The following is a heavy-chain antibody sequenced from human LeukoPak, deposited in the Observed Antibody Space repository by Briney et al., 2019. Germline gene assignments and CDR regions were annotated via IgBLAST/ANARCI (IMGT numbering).Heavy chain of an antibody. V-gene: IGHV1-18*01. D-gene: IGHD1-26*01. CDR2: ISAYNGNT. J-gene: IGHJ6*03. CDR3: ARDGRWELPRPGDCYYYYMDV. Sequence: ASVKVSCKASGYTFTSYGISWVRQAPGQGLEWMGWISAYNGNTNYAQKLQGRVTMTTDTSTSTAYMELRSLRSDDTAVYYCARDGRWELPRPGDCYYYYMDVWGKGTTVTVSS. CDR1: GYTFTSYG.